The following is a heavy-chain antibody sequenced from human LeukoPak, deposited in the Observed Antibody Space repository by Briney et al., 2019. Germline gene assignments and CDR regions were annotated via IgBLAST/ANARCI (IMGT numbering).Heavy chain of an antibody. J-gene: IGHJ2*01. D-gene: IGHD3-22*01. CDR1: GFTFSSYW. CDR2: INSDGSST. V-gene: IGHV3-74*01. CDR3: ASPAPLYYYDSSGFYRYFDL. Sequence: GGSLRLSCAASGFTFSSYWMHWVRQAPGKGLVWVSRINSDGSSTSYADSVKGRFTISRDNAKNTLYLQMNSLRAEDTAVYYCASPAPLYYYDSSGFYRYFDLWGRGTLVTVSS.